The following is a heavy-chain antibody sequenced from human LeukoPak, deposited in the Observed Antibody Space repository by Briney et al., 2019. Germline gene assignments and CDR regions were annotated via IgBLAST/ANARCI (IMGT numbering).Heavy chain of an antibody. CDR1: GYTFTSYD. CDR2: MNPNSGNT. CDR3: ARDMRIVVVTPDDAFDI. Sequence: AASVKVSCKASGYTFTSYDINWVRQAPGQGLEWMGWMNPNSGNTGYAQKFQGRVTMTRNTSISTAYMELSSLRSEDTAVYYCARDMRIVVVTPDDAFDIWGQGTMVTVSS. D-gene: IGHD2-21*02. V-gene: IGHV1-8*01. J-gene: IGHJ3*02.